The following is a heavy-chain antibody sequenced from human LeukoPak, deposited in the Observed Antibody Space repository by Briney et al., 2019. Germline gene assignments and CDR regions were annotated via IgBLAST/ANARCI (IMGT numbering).Heavy chain of an antibody. CDR3: ARQTYCTSTSCHYYYYYMDV. D-gene: IGHD2/OR15-2a*01. CDR1: GYTFTTYY. V-gene: IGHV1-46*01. J-gene: IGHJ6*03. Sequence: VASVKVSCKASGYTFTTYYMHWVRQAPGQGLEWMGIINPSGGSTNYAQKFQGRVTMTRDTSTSTVYMELSSLRSEDTAVYYCARQTYCTSTSCHYYYYYMDVWGKGTTVTISS. CDR2: INPSGGST.